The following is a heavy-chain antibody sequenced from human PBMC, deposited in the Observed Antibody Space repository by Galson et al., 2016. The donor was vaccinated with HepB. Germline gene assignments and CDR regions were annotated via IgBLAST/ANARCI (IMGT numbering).Heavy chain of an antibody. Sequence: SETLSLTCSVSGASISNSSSYYWGWIRQPPGKGLEWIASISYSGSTTYYNPSLESRVTISIDTSKNQFSLKLNSVTAADTGVYYCARDPKYDYDRSSYYPFDYWGQGTLVTVSS. D-gene: IGHD3-22*01. CDR3: ARDPKYDYDRSSYYPFDY. CDR2: ISYSGST. V-gene: IGHV4-39*07. J-gene: IGHJ4*02. CDR1: GASISNSSSYY.